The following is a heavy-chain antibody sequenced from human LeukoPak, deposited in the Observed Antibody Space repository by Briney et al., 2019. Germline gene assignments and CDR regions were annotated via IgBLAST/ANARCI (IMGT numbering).Heavy chain of an antibody. V-gene: IGHV1-24*01. CDR2: PDPEDGER. J-gene: IGHJ4*02. Sequence: GASVKVSCKVSGKTLSDLSIHWLRQPPGKGLEWLGGPDPEDGERIYAQMFQGRVTMTEDTSIDTAYMELSSLRSEDTAVYYCAKDSLFDWLPHDYWGQGTLVTVSS. CDR3: AKDSLFDWLPHDY. CDR1: GKTLSDLS. D-gene: IGHD3-9*01.